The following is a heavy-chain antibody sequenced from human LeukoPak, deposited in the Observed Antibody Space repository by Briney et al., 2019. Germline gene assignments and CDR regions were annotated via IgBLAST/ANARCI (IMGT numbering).Heavy chain of an antibody. J-gene: IGHJ4*02. CDR3: ARGSYYGSGSRFDY. CDR2: ISSSSSTI. D-gene: IGHD3-10*01. Sequence: PGGSLRLSCAASGFTFSSYSMNWVRQAPGKGLEWVSYISSSSSTIYYADSVKGRFTISRDNAKNSLYLQMNSLRAEDTAVYYCARGSYYGSGSRFDYWGQGTLVTVSS. V-gene: IGHV3-48*04. CDR1: GFTFSSYS.